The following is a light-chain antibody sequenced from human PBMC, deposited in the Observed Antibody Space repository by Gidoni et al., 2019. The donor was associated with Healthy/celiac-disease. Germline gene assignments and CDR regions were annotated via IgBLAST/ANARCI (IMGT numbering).Light chain of an antibody. CDR3: RQSYSTPLT. CDR2: AAS. V-gene: IGKV1-39*01. CDR1: QSISSY. J-gene: IGKJ4*01. Sequence: DIQMTQSPSTLSASVGDRVTITCRASQSISSYLNWYQQKPGKAPKLLIYAASSLQSGVPSRFSGGGAGTDFTLTISSMQPEDFATDYCRQSYSTPLTFGGGTKVEIK.